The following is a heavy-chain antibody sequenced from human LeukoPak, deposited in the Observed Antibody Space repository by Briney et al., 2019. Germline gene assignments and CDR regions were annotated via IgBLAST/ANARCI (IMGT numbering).Heavy chain of an antibody. CDR3: ARGDRAREYYYYAMDV. D-gene: IGHD3-22*01. J-gene: IGHJ6*02. CDR2: ISSSDSYI. CDR1: GFTFSSYG. Sequence: GGSLRLSCAASGFTFSSYGMNWVRQAPGKGLECVSSISSSDSYIYYADSVKGRFTISRDSAKNSLYLQMNSLRAEDTAVYYCARGDRAREYYYYAMDVWGQGTTVTVSS. V-gene: IGHV3-21*01.